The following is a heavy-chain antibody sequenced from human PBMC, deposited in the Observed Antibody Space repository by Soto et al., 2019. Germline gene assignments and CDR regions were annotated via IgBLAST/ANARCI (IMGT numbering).Heavy chain of an antibody. Sequence: GGSLRLSCAASGFTFSDHYMDWVRQPPGKGLEWVGLTRNKANRYTTIYAASVEGRFTISRDDSKNSLYLQMNSLKTEVTAVDYCARDPGGSYYGTFDDWGQGVLVTVSS. D-gene: IGHD1-26*01. CDR3: ARDPGGSYYGTFDD. J-gene: IGHJ4*02. V-gene: IGHV3-72*01. CDR1: GFTFSDHY. CDR2: TRNKANRYTT.